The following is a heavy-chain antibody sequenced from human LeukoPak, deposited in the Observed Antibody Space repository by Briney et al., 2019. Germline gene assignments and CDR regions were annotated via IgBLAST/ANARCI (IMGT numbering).Heavy chain of an antibody. V-gene: IGHV3-20*04. CDR1: GFTFDDYG. CDR2: INRNGDNT. J-gene: IGHJ4*02. Sequence: GGSLRLSCEASGFTFDDYGMSCVRQVPGKGLEWVSGINRNGDNTDYADSVKGRFTISRDNAKNSHFLQTNSLRVEDTAFYYCARGYRNGPFDCWGQGTLVTVSS. CDR3: ARGYRNGPFDC. D-gene: IGHD1-1*01.